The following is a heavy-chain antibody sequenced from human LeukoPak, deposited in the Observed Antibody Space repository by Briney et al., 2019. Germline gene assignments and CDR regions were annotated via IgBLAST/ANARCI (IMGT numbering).Heavy chain of an antibody. D-gene: IGHD6-19*01. V-gene: IGHV3-21*01. Sequence: GGSLRLSCAASGFMLSSYSLNWVRQAPGKGLEWVSSISSSSTYIYYADSVKGRFTISRDNAKNSLFLQMNSVRAEDTAVYYCARIGIAVAGIDYWGQGALVTVSS. CDR3: ARIGIAVAGIDY. CDR2: ISSSSTYI. J-gene: IGHJ4*02. CDR1: GFMLSSYS.